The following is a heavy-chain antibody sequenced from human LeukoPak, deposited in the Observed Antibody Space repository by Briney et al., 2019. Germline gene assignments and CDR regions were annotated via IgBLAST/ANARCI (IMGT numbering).Heavy chain of an antibody. D-gene: IGHD3-16*01. Sequence: GGSLRLSCAASGFTFSSYWMSWVRQAPGKGLEWVANIKQDGSEKHYVDSVKGRFTISRDNAENSLYLQMNSLRAEDTAVYYCASGGHLDDWGQGALVTVAS. CDR1: GFTFSSYW. CDR2: IKQDGSEK. V-gene: IGHV3-7*03. CDR3: ASGGHLDD. J-gene: IGHJ4*02.